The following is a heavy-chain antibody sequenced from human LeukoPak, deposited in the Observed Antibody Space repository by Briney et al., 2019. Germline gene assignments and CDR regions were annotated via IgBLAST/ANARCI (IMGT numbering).Heavy chain of an antibody. Sequence: GGSLRLSCAASGFTVSSNYMSWVRQAPGKGLEWVSVIYSVGTTYYADSVKGRFTISRDNSKNTLFLQMNSLRAEDTAVYYCAREMYSGSYYFGYWGQGTRVTVSS. CDR3: AREMYSGSYYFGY. CDR2: IYSVGTT. D-gene: IGHD1-26*01. J-gene: IGHJ4*02. V-gene: IGHV3-53*01. CDR1: GFTVSSNY.